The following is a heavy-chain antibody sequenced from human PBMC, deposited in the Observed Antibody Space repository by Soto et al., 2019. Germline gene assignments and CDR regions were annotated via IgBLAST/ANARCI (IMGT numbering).Heavy chain of an antibody. CDR1: GGSITSYY. D-gene: IGHD2-2*01. CDR3: ARVMGYCSSTSCYPWFDP. V-gene: IGHV4-59*01. Sequence: SETLSLTCTVSGGSITSYYWSWIRQPPGKGLEWIGYIYYSGSTNYNPSLKSRVTISVDTSKNQFSLKLSSVTAADTAVYFCARVMGYCSSTSCYPWFDPWGQGTLVTVSS. J-gene: IGHJ5*02. CDR2: IYYSGST.